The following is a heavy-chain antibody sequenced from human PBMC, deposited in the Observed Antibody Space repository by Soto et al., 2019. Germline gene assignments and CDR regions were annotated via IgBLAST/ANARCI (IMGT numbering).Heavy chain of an antibody. Sequence: QVHLQESGPGLVKPSQTLSLTCTVSGDSISSSDYYWSWIRQPPGKGLAWIGYIYSSGNTYYNPSLKSRLTISVDTSKNQFSLKRNSVTAADTALYYCASGLSAATVVTCYFDYWGQGTLVTVSS. CDR1: GDSISSSDYY. J-gene: IGHJ4*02. D-gene: IGHD4-17*01. CDR3: ASGLSAATVVTCYFDY. V-gene: IGHV4-31*03. CDR2: IYSSGNT.